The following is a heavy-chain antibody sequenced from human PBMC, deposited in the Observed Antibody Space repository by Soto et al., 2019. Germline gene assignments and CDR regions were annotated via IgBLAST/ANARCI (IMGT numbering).Heavy chain of an antibody. CDR1: GFTFSSYA. D-gene: IGHD6-19*01. CDR3: AKAPRIAVAGTNYYYGMDV. Sequence: PGGSLRLSCAASGFTFSSYAMSWVRQAPGKGLEWVSAISGSGGSTYYADSVKGRFTISRDNSKNTLYLQMNSLRAEDTAVYYCAKAPRIAVAGTNYYYGMDVWGQGTTVTVSS. CDR2: ISGSGGST. J-gene: IGHJ6*02. V-gene: IGHV3-23*01.